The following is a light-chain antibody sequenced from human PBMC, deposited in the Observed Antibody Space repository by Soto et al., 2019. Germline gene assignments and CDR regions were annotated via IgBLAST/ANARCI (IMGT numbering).Light chain of an antibody. CDR3: ETWDSNSWV. J-gene: IGLJ3*02. Sequence: QPVLTQSSSASASLGSSVKLTCTLSSGYTTYIIAWHQQRPGKAPRYLMKLEGSGNYNKGSGVPDRFSGSSSGADRYLTISNLQFEDQADYYCETWDSNSWVFGGGTKVTVL. CDR1: SGYTTYI. CDR2: LEGSGNY. V-gene: IGLV4-60*02.